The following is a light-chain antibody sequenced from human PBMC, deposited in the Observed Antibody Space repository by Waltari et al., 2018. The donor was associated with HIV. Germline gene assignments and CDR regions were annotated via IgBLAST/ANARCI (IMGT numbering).Light chain of an antibody. Sequence: DIQMTQSPSSVSASVGDRVTITCRASQDISRWLAWYQQKPGKAPKLLMYDTSTLQSGVPSRFTGSGSGTDFTLTISSLQPEDFATYSCQQTRSFPFTFGPGTKVDIK. CDR3: QQTRSFPFT. J-gene: IGKJ3*01. V-gene: IGKV1-12*01. CDR1: QDISRW. CDR2: DTS.